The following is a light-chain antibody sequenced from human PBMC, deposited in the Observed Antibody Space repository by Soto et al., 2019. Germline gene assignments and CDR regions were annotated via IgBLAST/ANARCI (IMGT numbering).Light chain of an antibody. CDR2: DVT. Sequence: QSALTQPPSASGSPGQSVTISCTGTSSDVGGYNHVSWYQQHPAKAPKVVIYDVTKRPSGVPDRCSGSKSGNTASLTGSGLQAEDESDYYCSSYATGDNYVFGSGTKLTVL. CDR3: SSYATGDNYV. CDR1: SSDVGGYNH. V-gene: IGLV2-8*01. J-gene: IGLJ1*01.